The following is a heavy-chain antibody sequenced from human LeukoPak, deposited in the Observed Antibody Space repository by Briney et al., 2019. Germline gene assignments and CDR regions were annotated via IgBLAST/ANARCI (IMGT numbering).Heavy chain of an antibody. Sequence: SETLSLTCTVSVGSISSSSYYWGWIRQPPGEGLEWIGRIYYNESTYYNPSLKSRVPISVYTSKNPFSLEQPSVTGADTAVYYCARPRYFDIYYYNNMDVSGKGTTVTISS. CDR3: ARPRYFDIYYYNNMDV. CDR2: IYYNEST. CDR1: VGSISSSSYY. D-gene: IGHD3-9*01. V-gene: IGHV4-39*07. J-gene: IGHJ6*03.